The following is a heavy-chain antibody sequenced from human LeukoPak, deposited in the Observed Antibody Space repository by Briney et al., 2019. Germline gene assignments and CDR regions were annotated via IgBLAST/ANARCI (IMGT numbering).Heavy chain of an antibody. Sequence: GASVKVSCKASGYTFTGYYMHWVRQAPGQGLEWMGRINPNSGGTNYAQKFQGRVTITRDTSISTAYMELSRLRSDDTAVYYCAREWVWYYYDSSGPPGAFDIWGQGTMVTVSS. D-gene: IGHD3-22*01. CDR2: INPNSGGT. CDR3: AREWVWYYYDSSGPPGAFDI. V-gene: IGHV1-2*06. CDR1: GYTFTGYY. J-gene: IGHJ3*02.